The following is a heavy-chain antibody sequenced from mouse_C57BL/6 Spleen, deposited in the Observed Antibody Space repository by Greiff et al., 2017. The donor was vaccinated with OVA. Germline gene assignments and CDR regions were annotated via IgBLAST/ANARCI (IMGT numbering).Heavy chain of an antibody. V-gene: IGHV1-22*01. CDR1: GYTFTDYN. Sequence: VQLQQSGPELVKPGASVKMSCKASGYTFTDYNMHWVKQSHGKSLEWIGYINPNNGGTSYNQKFKGKATLTVNKSSSTAYMELRSLTSEDSAVYYWARADYDYDEVFAYWGQGTLVTVSA. D-gene: IGHD2-4*01. J-gene: IGHJ3*01. CDR2: INPNNGGT. CDR3: ARADYDYDEVFAY.